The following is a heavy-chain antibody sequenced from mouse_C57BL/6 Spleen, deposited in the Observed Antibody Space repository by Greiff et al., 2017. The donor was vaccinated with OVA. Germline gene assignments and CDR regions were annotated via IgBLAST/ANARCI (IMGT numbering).Heavy chain of an antibody. J-gene: IGHJ2*01. CDR1: GYSITSGYY. Sequence: DVQLQESGPGLVKPSQSLSLTCSVTGYSITSGYYWNWIRQFPGNKLEWMGYISYDGSNNYNPSLKNRISITRDTSKNQFFLKLNSVTTEDTATYYCARDGSLLKDYWGQGTTLTVSS. CDR3: ARDGSLLKDY. CDR2: ISYDGSN. D-gene: IGHD2-1*01. V-gene: IGHV3-6*01.